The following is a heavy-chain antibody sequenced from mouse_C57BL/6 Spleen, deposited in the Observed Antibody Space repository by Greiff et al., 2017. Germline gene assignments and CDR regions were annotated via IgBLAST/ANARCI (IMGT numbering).Heavy chain of an antibody. D-gene: IGHD2-2*01. Sequence: VKLMESGPGLVQPSQSLSITCTVSGFSLTSYGVHWVRQSPGKGLEWLGVIWSGGSTDYNAAFISRLSISKDNSKSQVFFKMNSLQADDTAIYYCARRYGYDGAWFAYWGQGTLVTVSA. J-gene: IGHJ3*01. CDR3: ARRYGYDGAWFAY. CDR2: IWSGGST. V-gene: IGHV2-2*01. CDR1: GFSLTSYG.